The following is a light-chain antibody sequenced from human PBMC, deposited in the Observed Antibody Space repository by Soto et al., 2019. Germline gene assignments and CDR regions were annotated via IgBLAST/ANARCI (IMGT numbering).Light chain of an antibody. CDR2: AAS. J-gene: IGKJ3*01. Sequence: DIPMTPSPSSLSASVGDRVTITCRASQTIIRYLNWYQQKPGRAPNLLIYAASSLQSGVPSRFSGSGSGTEFTLTISSLQPEDFATYYCQQSYSTLFTFGPGTKVEIK. CDR3: QQSYSTLFT. V-gene: IGKV1-39*01. CDR1: QTIIRY.